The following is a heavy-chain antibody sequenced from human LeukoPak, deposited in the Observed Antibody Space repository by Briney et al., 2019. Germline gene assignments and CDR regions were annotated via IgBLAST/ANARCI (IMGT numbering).Heavy chain of an antibody. CDR3: AKRTGSSGWYLPDY. J-gene: IGHJ4*02. V-gene: IGHV3-23*01. CDR2: ISGSGDST. D-gene: IGHD6-19*01. CDR1: GFTFSTYA. Sequence: PGGSLRLSCAASGFTFSTYAMNWVRQAPGKGLEWVSGISGSGDSTYYAKSVKGRFTISRDNSKNTLYLQMNSLRAEDTAVYYCAKRTGSSGWYLPDYWGQGTLVTVSS.